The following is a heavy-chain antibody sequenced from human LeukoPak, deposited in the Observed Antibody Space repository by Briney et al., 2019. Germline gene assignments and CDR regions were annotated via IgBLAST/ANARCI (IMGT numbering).Heavy chain of an antibody. Sequence: GRSLRLSCAASGFTFSSYAMHGVRQAPGKGLECVAVISYDGSNKYYADSVKGRFTISRDNSKNTLYLQMNSLRAEDTAAYYCARADLDPITMVSPYYYYGMDVWGQGTMVTVSS. CDR2: ISYDGSNK. D-gene: IGHD3-10*01. CDR1: GFTFSSYA. J-gene: IGHJ6*02. CDR3: ARADLDPITMVSPYYYYGMDV. V-gene: IGHV3-30-3*01.